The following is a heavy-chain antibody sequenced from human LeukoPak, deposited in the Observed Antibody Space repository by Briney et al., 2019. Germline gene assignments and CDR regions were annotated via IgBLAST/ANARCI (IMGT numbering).Heavy chain of an antibody. CDR3: ARAPPGNVDY. V-gene: IGHV4-34*01. J-gene: IGHJ4*02. CDR1: GGSFSGYY. Sequence: PSETPSLTCAVYGGSFSGYYWSWIRQPPGKGLEWIGEINHSGSTNYNPSLKSRVTISVDTSKNQFSLKLSSVTAADTAVYYCARAPPGNVDYWGQGTLVTVSS. D-gene: IGHD1-1*01. CDR2: INHSGST.